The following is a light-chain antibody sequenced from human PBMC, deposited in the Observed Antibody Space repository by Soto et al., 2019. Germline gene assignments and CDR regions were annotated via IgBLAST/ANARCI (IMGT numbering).Light chain of an antibody. CDR1: KIGSKS. CDR3: QVWDSSSDHVV. Sequence: SYELTQPPSVSVAPGKTARITCGGNKIGSKSVHWYQQKPGQAPVLVIYYDSDRPSGIPERFSGSNSGNTATLTISRVEAGDEADYYCQVWDSSSDHVVFGGGTKLPVL. CDR2: YDS. V-gene: IGLV3-21*04. J-gene: IGLJ2*01.